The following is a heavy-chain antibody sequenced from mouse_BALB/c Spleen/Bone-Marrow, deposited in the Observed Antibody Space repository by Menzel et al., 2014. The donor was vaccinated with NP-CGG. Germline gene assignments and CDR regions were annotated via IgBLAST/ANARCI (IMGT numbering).Heavy chain of an antibody. J-gene: IGHJ4*01. CDR2: ISTYYGDT. CDR1: GYTFTNNA. D-gene: IGHD1-1*01. Sequence: QVQLKESGAELVRPGVSVKISCKGSGYTFTNNAIHWVKQSRAKSLEWIGIISTYYGDTTYNQKFEGKATMTVDKSSSTVYLKLARLTSEDSAIYYCARSGNVRNAMDYWGQGTSVTVSS. CDR3: ARSGNVRNAMDY. V-gene: IGHV1S137*01.